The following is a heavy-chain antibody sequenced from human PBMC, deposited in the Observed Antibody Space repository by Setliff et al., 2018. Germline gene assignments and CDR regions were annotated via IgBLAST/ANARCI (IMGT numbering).Heavy chain of an antibody. CDR3: ATQITMVRGVTDSHFDY. Sequence: ASVKVSCKVSGYTLTELSMHWVRQAPGKGLEWMGGFDPEDGETIYAQKFQGRVTMTGDTSTDTAYMELSSLRSEDTAVYYCATQITMVRGVTDSHFDYWGQGTLVTVSS. CDR2: FDPEDGET. J-gene: IGHJ4*02. V-gene: IGHV1-24*01. D-gene: IGHD3-10*01. CDR1: GYTLTELS.